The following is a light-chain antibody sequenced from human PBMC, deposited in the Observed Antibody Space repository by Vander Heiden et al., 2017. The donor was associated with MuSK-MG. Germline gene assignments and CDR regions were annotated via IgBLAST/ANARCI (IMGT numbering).Light chain of an antibody. V-gene: IGKV3-20*01. CDR1: QSISNYY. CDR2: GAS. CDR3: QQDCNSLT. J-gene: IGKJ2*01. Sequence: IVLTQSPGTLSLSPGERVTLSCRASQSISNYYLDWYQQKPGQAPRLLIYGASSRANGIPDRFSGSGSGTDFTLTSSRREPEDFAVYYWQQDCNSLTFGQGTKVEIK.